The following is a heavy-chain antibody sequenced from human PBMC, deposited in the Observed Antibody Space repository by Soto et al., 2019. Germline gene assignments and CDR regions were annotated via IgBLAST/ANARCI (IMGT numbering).Heavy chain of an antibody. CDR1: GFTFSSYW. J-gene: IGHJ4*02. Sequence: EVQLVESGGGLVQPGGSLRLSCAASGFTFSSYWMSWVRQAPGKGLEWVANIKQDGSEKYYVDSVKGRFTISRDNAKNSLYLQMNSLRAEDTAVYYCARDRVATITSPFDYWGQGSPVTVSS. CDR2: IKQDGSEK. D-gene: IGHD5-12*01. V-gene: IGHV3-7*01. CDR3: ARDRVATITSPFDY.